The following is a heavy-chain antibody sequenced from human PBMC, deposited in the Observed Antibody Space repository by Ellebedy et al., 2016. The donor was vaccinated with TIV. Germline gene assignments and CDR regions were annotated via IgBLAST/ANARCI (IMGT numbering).Heavy chain of an antibody. J-gene: IGHJ5*02. D-gene: IGHD6-19*01. CDR1: GFTFSHYW. CDR3: ASDSGP. Sequence: PGGSLRLSCAASGFTFSHYWLHWVRQAPGMGLVWVSRINSDGSTTNYADSVKGRFTISRDNAKNTQYLQMNSLRAEDTAVYYCASDSGPWGQGTLVSVSS. CDR2: INSDGSTT. V-gene: IGHV3-74*01.